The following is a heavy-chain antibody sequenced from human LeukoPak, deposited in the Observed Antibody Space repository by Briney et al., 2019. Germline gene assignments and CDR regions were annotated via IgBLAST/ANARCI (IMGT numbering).Heavy chain of an antibody. CDR2: IKTDGSST. J-gene: IGHJ5*02. Sequence: SGGSLRLSCAASGFTFSSYWMHWVRQAPGKGLVWVSRIKTDGSSTDYADSVKGRFTISRDNAKNTLYLQMNSLRAEGTAVYYCAKETFDPWGQGTLVTVSS. CDR1: GFTFSSYW. V-gene: IGHV3-74*01. CDR3: AKETFDP.